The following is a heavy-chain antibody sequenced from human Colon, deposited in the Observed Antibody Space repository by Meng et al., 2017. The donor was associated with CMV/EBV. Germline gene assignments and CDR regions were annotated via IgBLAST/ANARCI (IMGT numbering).Heavy chain of an antibody. CDR3: ARGYDFWNCHYDY. V-gene: IGHV1-18*01. J-gene: IGHJ4*02. CDR2: ISGYNGNT. Sequence: ASVKVSCKASDYTFTNHGINWVRQAPGQGLEWMGWISGYNGNTNYAQKFQGRFTMTTDTSTSTAYMELRSLRSDDTAVYYCARGYDFWNCHYDYWGQGTLVTVSS. CDR1: DYTFTNHG. D-gene: IGHD3-3*01.